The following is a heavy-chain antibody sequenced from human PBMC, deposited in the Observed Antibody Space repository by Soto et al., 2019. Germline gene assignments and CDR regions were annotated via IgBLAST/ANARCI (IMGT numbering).Heavy chain of an antibody. V-gene: IGHV4-39*01. D-gene: IGHD3-22*01. CDR1: CWSLPSSSYY. J-gene: IGHJ5*02. CDR2: IYYSGST. Sequence: LGTLSLTFTFSCWSLPSSSYYWAWVRPAPGKGLEWIGSIYYSGSTYSSRSLRSRVTISVDTSKNQFSLNLSSVTAADTAVYYCARLPPPPILIVIPTPWFDPWGQGTLVTVSS. CDR3: ARLPPPPILIVIPTPWFDP.